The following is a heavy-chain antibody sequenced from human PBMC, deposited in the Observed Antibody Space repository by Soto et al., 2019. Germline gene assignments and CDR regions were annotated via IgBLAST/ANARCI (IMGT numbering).Heavy chain of an antibody. D-gene: IGHD1-7*01. CDR1: GFTFNNYA. V-gene: IGHV3-23*01. CDR2: ISANGQGI. J-gene: IGHJ4*02. CDR3: AKDRNYPRDQFHN. Sequence: LRLSCAASGFTFNNYAMSWVRQAPGKGLEWVSAISANGQGIYYADSVKGRFIISRDSSKNTVFLHMDSLTAEDTAVYYCAKDRNYPRDQFHNWGQGTLVTSPQ.